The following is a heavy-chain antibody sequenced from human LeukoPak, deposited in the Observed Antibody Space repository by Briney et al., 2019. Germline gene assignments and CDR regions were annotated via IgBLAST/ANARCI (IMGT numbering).Heavy chain of an antibody. CDR2: ISGSGGST. Sequence: GGSLRLSCAASGFTFSSYAMSWVRRAPGKGLEWVSAISGSGGSTYYADSVKGRFTISRDNSKNTLYLQMNSLRAEDTAVYYCAPRAIVVVVAATSAAYYYYYMDVWGKGTTVTVSS. CDR1: GFTFSSYA. D-gene: IGHD2-15*01. J-gene: IGHJ6*03. V-gene: IGHV3-23*01. CDR3: APRAIVVVVAATSAAYYYYYMDV.